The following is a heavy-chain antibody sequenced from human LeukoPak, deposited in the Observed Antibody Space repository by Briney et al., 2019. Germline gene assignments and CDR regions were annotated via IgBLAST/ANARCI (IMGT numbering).Heavy chain of an antibody. CDR2: ISGRGGST. Sequence: GGSLRLSCAASGFTFSSYAMSWVRQAPGKGLEWVSAISGRGGSTFHADSVKGRFTISRDNSKNTLYLQMNSLRAEDTAVYYCAKGHDSSAYSPWFDPWGQGTLVTVSS. V-gene: IGHV3-23*01. CDR1: GFTFSSYA. D-gene: IGHD3-22*01. J-gene: IGHJ5*02. CDR3: AKGHDSSAYSPWFDP.